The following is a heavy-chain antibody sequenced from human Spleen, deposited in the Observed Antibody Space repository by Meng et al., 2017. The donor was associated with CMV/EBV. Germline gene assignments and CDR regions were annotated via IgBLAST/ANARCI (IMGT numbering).Heavy chain of an antibody. CDR3: VTDQDRLGGI. J-gene: IGHJ3*02. CDR2: IRYDGSNI. D-gene: IGHD5-12*01. Sequence: GGSLRLSCAASGFTFSNYAMSWVRQAPGKGLEWVAFIRYDGSNIYYADSVKGRFTISRDNSKNTLYLQMNSLRAEDTAVYYCVTDQDRLGGIWGQGTMVTVSS. V-gene: IGHV3-30*02. CDR1: GFTFSNYA.